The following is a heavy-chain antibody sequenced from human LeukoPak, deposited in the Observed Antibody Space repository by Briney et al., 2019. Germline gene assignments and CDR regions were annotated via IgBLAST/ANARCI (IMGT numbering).Heavy chain of an antibody. CDR1: GFIFSSYG. CDR2: IWHDGSAE. J-gene: IGHJ4*02. Sequence: GRSLRLSCATSGFIFSSYGMYWVRQAPGKGLEWVAVIWHDGSAEFYADSVKGRFSTSGDDSKNTVYLQMNSLRAEDTALYYCAKDNRGGWSGYFDYWGQGVLVTVSS. D-gene: IGHD6-19*01. CDR3: AKDNRGGWSGYFDY. V-gene: IGHV3-33*06.